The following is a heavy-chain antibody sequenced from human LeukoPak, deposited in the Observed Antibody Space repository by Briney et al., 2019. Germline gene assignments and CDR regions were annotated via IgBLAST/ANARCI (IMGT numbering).Heavy chain of an antibody. J-gene: IGHJ4*02. CDR1: GYTFTSYY. V-gene: IGHV1-46*01. Sequence: ASVKVSCKASGYTFTSYYMHWVRQAPGQGLEWMGIINPSGGSTSYAQKFQGRVTMTRDTSTSTVFMEVRSLTSEDTAVYYCATGGIVATIWGAGDYWGQGTLVTVSS. CDR2: INPSGGST. D-gene: IGHD5-12*01. CDR3: ATGGIVATIWGAGDY.